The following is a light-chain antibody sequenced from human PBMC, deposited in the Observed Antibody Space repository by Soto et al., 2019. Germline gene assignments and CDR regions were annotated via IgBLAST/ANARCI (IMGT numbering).Light chain of an antibody. J-gene: IGLJ1*01. V-gene: IGLV2-14*01. CDR2: EVS. CDR3: SSYTISSTYV. CDR1: SSDVGGYNY. Sequence: QSVLTQPASVSGSPGQSITISCTGTSSDVGGYNYVSWYQLHPGKAPKLMIYEVSDQPSGVSNRFSGSKSGNTASLTISGLQAEDEADYYCSSYTISSTYVFGTGTKVTVL.